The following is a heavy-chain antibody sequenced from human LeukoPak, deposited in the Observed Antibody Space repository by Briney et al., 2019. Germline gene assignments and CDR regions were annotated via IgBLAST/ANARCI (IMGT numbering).Heavy chain of an antibody. Sequence: GGSLRLSCAASGFTVSSNFMSWVRQAPGEGLEWGSVIYSGGSPYYADSVKGRFTISRDNSKNTLYLQMNSLRAEDTAVYYCARDKERAQGIWGQGTMVTVSS. J-gene: IGHJ3*02. V-gene: IGHV3-66*02. CDR3: ARDKERAQGI. CDR2: IYSGGSP. D-gene: IGHD5-24*01. CDR1: GFTVSSNF.